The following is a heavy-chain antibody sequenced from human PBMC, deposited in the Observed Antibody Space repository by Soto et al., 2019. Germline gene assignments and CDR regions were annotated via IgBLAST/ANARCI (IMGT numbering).Heavy chain of an antibody. J-gene: IGHJ4*02. V-gene: IGHV3-48*02. Sequence: EVQLVESGGGFKQPGGSLRLSCAASGFIFRTYSMNWVRQVPGKGLEWISYISESSRTIFYADSVRSRFTASRDNANSSLYLQLVSMRDEDTAIYYCARGLSWRRGPFDFWGQGTLVTVSS. D-gene: IGHD2-15*01. CDR1: GFIFRTYS. CDR3: ARGLSWRRGPFDF. CDR2: ISESSRTI.